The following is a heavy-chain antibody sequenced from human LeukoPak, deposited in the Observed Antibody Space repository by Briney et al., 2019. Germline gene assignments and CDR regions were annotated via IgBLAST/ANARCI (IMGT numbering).Heavy chain of an antibody. V-gene: IGHV3-43*02. CDR1: GFSFDDYA. CDR2: ISGDGGIT. Sequence: GESLRLSCAASGFSFDDYAMYWVRQAPGKGLEWVSLISGDGGITYYADSVKGRLTISRDNSKNSPYLQTNSLRNEDTALYYCAKDSRRGIAARPGWFDPWGQGTLVTVSS. J-gene: IGHJ5*02. CDR3: AKDSRRGIAARPGWFDP. D-gene: IGHD6-6*01.